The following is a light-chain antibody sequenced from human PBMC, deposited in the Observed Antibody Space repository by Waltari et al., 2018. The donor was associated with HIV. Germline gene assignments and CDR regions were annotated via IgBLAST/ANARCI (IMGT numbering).Light chain of an antibody. CDR3: QVWDSSSNHVV. J-gene: IGLJ3*02. CDR2: YDN. V-gene: IGLV3-21*04. CDR1: TIGGKS. Sequence: SYVLTQPPSVSVAPGKTARITCEGDTIGGKSVPCYQQKAGHAPVLVIYYDNDRPSGIPERFSGFNSGNTATLTISGVEAGDEADYYCQVWDSSSNHVVFGGGTKLTAL.